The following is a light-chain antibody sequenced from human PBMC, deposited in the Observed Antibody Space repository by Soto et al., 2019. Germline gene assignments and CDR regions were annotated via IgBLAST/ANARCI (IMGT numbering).Light chain of an antibody. J-gene: IGKJ2*01. Sequence: EIELTQTPGTLSLSPGERATISCRASQSVTSSHVAWYQQKPGQAPRLLLYGASTRATGIPDRFSGSGSDTDFSLTIRILDPEDVAMYYCLLYFSTDRYTFGPGTKVQIK. CDR3: LLYFSTDRYT. CDR2: GAS. CDR1: QSVTSSH. V-gene: IGKV3-20*01.